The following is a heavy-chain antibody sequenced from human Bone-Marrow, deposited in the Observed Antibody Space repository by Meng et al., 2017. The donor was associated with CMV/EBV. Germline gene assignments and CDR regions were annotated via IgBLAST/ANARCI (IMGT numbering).Heavy chain of an antibody. CDR2: ISHSGSD. J-gene: IGHJ5*02. CDR1: GECLSGYS. CDR3: ARGGRFRRGVATLGNWFDP. D-gene: IGHD1-1*01. Sequence: LRLCCAVSGECLSGYSWSWIRQSPGKGLEWIGEISHSGSDHYTPSLKSRVTISVDTSKNQLSLSLRSVTAADTAVYYCARGGRFRRGVATLGNWFDPRGQGTLVTVSS. V-gene: IGHV4-34*01.